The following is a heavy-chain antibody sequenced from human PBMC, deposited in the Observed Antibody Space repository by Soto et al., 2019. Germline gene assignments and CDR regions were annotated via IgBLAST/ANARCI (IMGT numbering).Heavy chain of an antibody. V-gene: IGHV3-30*04. CDR1: GFTFSSYA. Sequence: GGSLRLSCAASGFTFSSYAMHWVRQAPGKGLEWVAVISYDGSNKYYADSVKGRFTISRDNSKNTLYLQMNSLRAEDTAVYYCARDGGVGIAARPRYYYYYMDVWGKGTTVTVSS. D-gene: IGHD6-6*01. CDR3: ARDGGVGIAARPRYYYYYMDV. CDR2: ISYDGSNK. J-gene: IGHJ6*03.